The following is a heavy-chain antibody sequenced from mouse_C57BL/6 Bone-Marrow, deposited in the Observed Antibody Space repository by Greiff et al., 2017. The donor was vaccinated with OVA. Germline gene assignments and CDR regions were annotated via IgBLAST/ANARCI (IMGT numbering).Heavy chain of an antibody. D-gene: IGHD1-1*01. CDR2: IYPGDGDT. CDR3: ARGYYGRNWYFDV. J-gene: IGHJ1*03. Sequence: QVQLKQSGAELVKPGASVKISCKASGYAFSSYWMNWVKQRPGKGLEWIGQIYPGDGDTNYNGKFKGKATLTADKSSSTAYMQLSSLTSEDSAVYFCARGYYGRNWYFDVWGTGTTVTVSS. V-gene: IGHV1-80*01. CDR1: GYAFSSYW.